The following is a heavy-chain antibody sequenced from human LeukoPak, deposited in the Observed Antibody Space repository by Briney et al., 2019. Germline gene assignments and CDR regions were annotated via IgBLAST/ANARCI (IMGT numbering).Heavy chain of an antibody. J-gene: IGHJ4*02. D-gene: IGHD2-15*01. CDR1: GFTFSRYG. Sequence: GGSLRLSCAASGFTFSRYGMHWVRQAPGKGLEWVAVIWYDGSNKYYADSVKGRFTISRDNSKNTLYLQMNSLRAEDTAVYYCAKVALGYCSGSSCYYFDYGGQGTLVTVSS. CDR2: IWYDGSNK. V-gene: IGHV3-33*06. CDR3: AKVALGYCSGSSCYYFDY.